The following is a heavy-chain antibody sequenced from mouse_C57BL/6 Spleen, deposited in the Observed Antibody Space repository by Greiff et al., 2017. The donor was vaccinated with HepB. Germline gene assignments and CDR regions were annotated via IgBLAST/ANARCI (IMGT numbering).Heavy chain of an antibody. Sequence: QVQLQQPGAELVKPGASVKLSCKASGYTFTSYWMHWVKQRPGQGLEWIGMIHPNSGSTNYNEKFKSKATLTVDKSSSTAYMQLSSLTSEDAAVYYCARPIYYGSSYVNGYFDVWGTGTTVTVSS. D-gene: IGHD1-1*01. V-gene: IGHV1-64*01. J-gene: IGHJ1*03. CDR2: IHPNSGST. CDR1: GYTFTSYW. CDR3: ARPIYYGSSYVNGYFDV.